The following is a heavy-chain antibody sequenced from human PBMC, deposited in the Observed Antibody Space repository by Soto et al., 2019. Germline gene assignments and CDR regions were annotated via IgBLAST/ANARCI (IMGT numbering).Heavy chain of an antibody. Sequence: KASETLSLTCTVSGASISSYFWTWIRQPAGKGLDWIGRISTSGTTNYNPSLKSRVTMSVDTSKNHFSPNLSSVTAADTAVYYCAREAGPDRWFDPWGQGTLVTVSS. J-gene: IGHJ5*02. CDR1: GASISSYF. CDR2: ISTSGTT. V-gene: IGHV4-4*07. CDR3: AREAGPDRWFDP. D-gene: IGHD6-19*01.